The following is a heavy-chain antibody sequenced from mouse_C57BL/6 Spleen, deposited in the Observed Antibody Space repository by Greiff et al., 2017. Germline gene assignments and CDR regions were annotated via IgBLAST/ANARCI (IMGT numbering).Heavy chain of an antibody. Sequence: QVQLQQPGAELVKPGASVKMSCKASGYTFTSYWITWVKQRPGQGLEWIGDIYPGSGSTNYNEKFKSKATLTVDTSSSTAYMQLSSLTSEDPAVYYCARWRIYYDYENYFDYWGQGTTLTVSS. CDR2: IYPGSGST. CDR3: ARWRIYYDYENYFDY. D-gene: IGHD2-4*01. J-gene: IGHJ2*01. V-gene: IGHV1-55*01. CDR1: GYTFTSYW.